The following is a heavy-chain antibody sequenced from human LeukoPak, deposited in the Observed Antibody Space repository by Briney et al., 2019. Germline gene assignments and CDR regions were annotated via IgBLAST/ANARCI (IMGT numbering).Heavy chain of an antibody. V-gene: IGHV4-59*08. CDR1: GGSISSYY. D-gene: IGHD4-17*01. CDR3: ASLYGDVYYFDY. Sequence: PSETLSLTCTVSGGSISSYYWSWIRQPPGKGLEWIGYIYYSGSTNYNPSLKSRVTISVDTSKNQFSLKLSSVTAADTAVYYCASLYGDVYYFDYWGQGTLVTVSS. CDR2: IYYSGST. J-gene: IGHJ4*02.